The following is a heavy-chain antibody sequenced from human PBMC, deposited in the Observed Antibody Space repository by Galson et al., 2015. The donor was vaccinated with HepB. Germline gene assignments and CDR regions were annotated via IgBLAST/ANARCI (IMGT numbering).Heavy chain of an antibody. CDR2: IYYSGST. D-gene: IGHD3-9*01. Sequence: ETLSLTCTVSGGSISSSSYYWGWIRQPPGKGLEWIGSIYYSGSTYYNPSLKSRVTISVDTSKNQFSLKLSSVTAADTAVYYCARTIYYDILTGYGYYGMDVWGQGTTVTVSS. V-gene: IGHV4-39*01. CDR1: GGSISSSSYY. J-gene: IGHJ6*02. CDR3: ARTIYYDILTGYGYYGMDV.